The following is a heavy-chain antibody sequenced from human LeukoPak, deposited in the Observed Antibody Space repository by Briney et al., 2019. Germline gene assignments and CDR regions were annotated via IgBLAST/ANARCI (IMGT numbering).Heavy chain of an antibody. Sequence: SETLSLTCTVSGGSIISSSHYWAWIRQPPGKGLEWIGSIYYNGGTFYSPSLKSRASISVDTSKNQFSLKLSSVTAADTSVYFCAREEESAADYWGQGTLVTVSS. J-gene: IGHJ4*02. D-gene: IGHD2-2*01. CDR3: AREEESAADY. V-gene: IGHV4-39*01. CDR2: IYYNGGT. CDR1: GGSIISSSHY.